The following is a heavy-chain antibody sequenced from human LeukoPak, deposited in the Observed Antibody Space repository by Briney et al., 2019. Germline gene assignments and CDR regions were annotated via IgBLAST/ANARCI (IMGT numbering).Heavy chain of an antibody. CDR2: MNPNSGNT. CDR3: ARGRGIRFLEWLLENDY. Sequence: ASVKVSCKASGYTFTSYDINWVRQATGQGLEWMGWMNPNSGNTGYAQKFQGRVTITRNTSISTAYMELSSLRSEDTAVYYCARGRGIRFLEWLLENDYWGQGTLVTVSS. D-gene: IGHD3-3*01. J-gene: IGHJ4*02. CDR1: GYTFTSYD. V-gene: IGHV1-8*03.